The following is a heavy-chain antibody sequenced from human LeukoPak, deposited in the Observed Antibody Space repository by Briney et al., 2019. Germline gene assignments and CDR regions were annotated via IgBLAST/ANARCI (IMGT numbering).Heavy chain of an antibody. D-gene: IGHD6-19*01. Sequence: GASVKVPCKASGGTFSSYAISWVRQAPGQGLEWMGRIIPILGIANYAQKFQGRVTITADKSTSTAYMELSSLRSDDTAVYYCAGDWGIEGRDIPMAGRSDYYFGLDVWGQGTTVIVSS. CDR3: AGDWGIEGRDIPMAGRSDYYFGLDV. CDR2: IIPILGIA. J-gene: IGHJ6*02. V-gene: IGHV1-69*04. CDR1: GGTFSSYA.